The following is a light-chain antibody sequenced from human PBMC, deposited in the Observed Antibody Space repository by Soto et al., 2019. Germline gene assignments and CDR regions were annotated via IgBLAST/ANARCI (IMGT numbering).Light chain of an antibody. CDR2: GNS. J-gene: IGLJ2*01. Sequence: QSVLTQPPSVSGAPGQRVTISCTGSSSNIGAGYDVHWYQQLPGTAPKLLIYGNSNRPSGVPDRFSGSKSCTSASLAITGLHAEDEADDYCQSYDRSLSGVVFGGGTKLTVL. V-gene: IGLV1-40*01. CDR1: SSNIGAGYD. CDR3: QSYDRSLSGVV.